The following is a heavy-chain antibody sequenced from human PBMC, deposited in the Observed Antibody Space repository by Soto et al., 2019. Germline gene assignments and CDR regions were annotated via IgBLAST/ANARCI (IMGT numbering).Heavy chain of an antibody. D-gene: IGHD3-3*02. Sequence: QVQLQQWGAGLLKPSETLSLTCAVYGGSFSGYDWSWIRQPPGKGLEWIGEIDHSGSTNYNPSLKSRVTISVDTSKNQFSLQLSSVTAADTAVYYCARGHTQTISDLDYWGQGTLVTVSS. J-gene: IGHJ4*02. CDR3: ARGHTQTISDLDY. V-gene: IGHV4-34*01. CDR1: GGSFSGYD. CDR2: IDHSGST.